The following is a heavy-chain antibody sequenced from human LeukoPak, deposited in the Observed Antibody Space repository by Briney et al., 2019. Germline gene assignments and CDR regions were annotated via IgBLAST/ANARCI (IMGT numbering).Heavy chain of an antibody. J-gene: IGHJ3*02. V-gene: IGHV3-15*01. D-gene: IGHD1-26*01. Sequence: GGSLRLSCAASGFTFSNAWMSWVRQAPGKGLEWVGRIKSKTDGGTTDYAAPVKGRFTISRDDSKNTLYLQMNSLKTEDTAVYYCTTESRPYSGSYLEAFDIWGRGTMVTVSS. CDR2: IKSKTDGGTT. CDR1: GFTFSNAW. CDR3: TTESRPYSGSYLEAFDI.